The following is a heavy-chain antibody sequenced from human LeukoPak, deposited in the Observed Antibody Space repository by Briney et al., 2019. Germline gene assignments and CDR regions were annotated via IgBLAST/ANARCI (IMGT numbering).Heavy chain of an antibody. V-gene: IGHV7-4-1*02. Sequence: ASVKVSCKASGYTFTSYAMNWVRQAPGQGLEWMGWINTNTGNPTYAQGFTGRFVFSLDTSVSTAYLQISSLKAEDTAVYYCARVGYYDILTGSGPGVLGFDYWGQGTLVTVSS. J-gene: IGHJ4*02. CDR3: ARVGYYDILTGSGPGVLGFDY. CDR2: INTNTGNP. CDR1: GYTFTSYA. D-gene: IGHD3-9*01.